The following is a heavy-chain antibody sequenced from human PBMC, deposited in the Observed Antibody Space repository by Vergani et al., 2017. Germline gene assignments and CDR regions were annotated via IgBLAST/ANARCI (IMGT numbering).Heavy chain of an antibody. CDR2: IYHDGTT. D-gene: IGHD2-21*02. CDR1: GGSISSYY. Sequence: QVQLQESGPGLVKPSETLSLTCTVSGGSISSYYWSWIRQPAGKGLEWIGYIYHDGTTYYHPSLKSRVIISVETSKNQFSLNLISVTATDTAVYYCARVMTAVTNPLFHSWGQGLVVTVSS. CDR3: ARVMTAVTNPLFHS. V-gene: IGHV4-59*06. J-gene: IGHJ4*02.